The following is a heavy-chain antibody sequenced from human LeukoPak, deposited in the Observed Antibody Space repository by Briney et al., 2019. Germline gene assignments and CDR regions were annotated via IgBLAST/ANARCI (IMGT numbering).Heavy chain of an antibody. J-gene: IGHJ4*02. CDR2: IESGGSDT. CDR1: GFAFSNHW. V-gene: IGHV3-74*01. CDR3: VSNTLAIAAAFYDS. D-gene: IGHD6-13*01. Sequence: PGGSLRLSWAASGFAFSNHWMDWVRQAPGKGLVWVSRIESGGSDTTYADSVKGRFTISRDNAKSTLFLQMNSLRDEDTAVYYCVSNTLAIAAAFYDSWGQGTLVTVSS.